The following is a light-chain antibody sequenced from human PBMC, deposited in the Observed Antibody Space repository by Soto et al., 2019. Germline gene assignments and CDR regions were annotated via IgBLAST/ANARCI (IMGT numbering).Light chain of an antibody. J-gene: IGKJ1*01. CDR3: QQYGSSPWT. V-gene: IGKV3-20*01. CDR1: QSVSSY. Sequence: EIVLTQSPATLSLSPGERATLSCRASQSVSSYLAWYQQKPGQAPGLLIHGASSRAAGVPDRFTGSGSGTDFTLTINRLEPEDFAVYYCQQYGSSPWTFGQGTKVDIK. CDR2: GAS.